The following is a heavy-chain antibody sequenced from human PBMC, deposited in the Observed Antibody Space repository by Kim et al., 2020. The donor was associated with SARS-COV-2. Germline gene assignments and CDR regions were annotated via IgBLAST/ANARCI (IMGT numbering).Heavy chain of an antibody. Sequence: ASVKVSCKASGYTFSNNGMDWVRQAPGQRLEWMGWINIADGNTEYSEKFYDRLTITRDTSASASYLELSRLTSEDSGVYYCARGGPFSGSGSPFDYWGQGTLVIVSS. CDR2: INIADGNT. J-gene: IGHJ4*02. CDR1: GYTFSNNG. CDR3: ARGGPFSGSGSPFDY. D-gene: IGHD3-10*01. V-gene: IGHV1-3*04.